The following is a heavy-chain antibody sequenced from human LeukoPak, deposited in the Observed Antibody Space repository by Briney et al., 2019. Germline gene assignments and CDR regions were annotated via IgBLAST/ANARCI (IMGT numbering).Heavy chain of an antibody. J-gene: IGHJ4*02. V-gene: IGHV7-4-1*02. CDR1: GYTFTSHA. CDR3: ARDRNDYGEYAGDY. D-gene: IGHD4-17*01. CDR2: INTNTGNP. Sequence: ASVKVSCKASGYTFTSHAMNWVRQAPGQGLEWMGWINTNTGNPTYAQGFTGRFDFSLDTSVSTAYLQISSLKAEDTAVYYCARDRNDYGEYAGDYWGQGTLVTVSS.